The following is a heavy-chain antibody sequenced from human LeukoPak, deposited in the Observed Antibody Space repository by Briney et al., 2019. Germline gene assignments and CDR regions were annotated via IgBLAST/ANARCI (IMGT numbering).Heavy chain of an antibody. Sequence: SETLSLTCTVSGGSISSSSYYRGWIRQPPGTGLEWIGSIYYSGSTYYNPSLKSRVTISVDTSKNQFSLKLSSVTAADTAVYYCAGRGSGWYYFDYWGQGTLVTVSS. V-gene: IGHV4-39*01. CDR3: AGRGSGWYYFDY. CDR2: IYYSGST. CDR1: GGSISSSSYY. D-gene: IGHD6-19*01. J-gene: IGHJ4*02.